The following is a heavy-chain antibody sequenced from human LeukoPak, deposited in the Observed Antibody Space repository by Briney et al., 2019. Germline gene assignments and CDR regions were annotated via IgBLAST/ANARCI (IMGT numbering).Heavy chain of an antibody. CDR2: FHNSGTS. D-gene: IGHD6-19*01. J-gene: IGHJ3*02. V-gene: IGHV4-59*08. CDR1: DDSISDYY. CDR3: ARGEGLAPTYAFDI. Sequence: SETLSLTCTVSDDSISDYYRGWIRQPPGKGLEWIGYFHNSGTSTYNPSLKSRVTISADTSKNQFSLKLSSVTAADTAVYYCARGEGLAPTYAFDIWGQGTMATVSS.